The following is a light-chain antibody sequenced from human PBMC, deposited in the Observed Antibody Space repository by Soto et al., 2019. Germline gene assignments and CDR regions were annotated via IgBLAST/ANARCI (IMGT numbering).Light chain of an antibody. Sequence: QSALTQPASVSGSPGQSITISCTGTSSDVGGYNYVSWYQQHPGKAPKLMIYEVSNRPSGVSNRFSGSKSGNTASLTISGLHAEDEADYYCSSYTSSSPDVFGTGTKVTVL. V-gene: IGLV2-14*01. CDR3: SSYTSSSPDV. CDR1: SSDVGGYNY. J-gene: IGLJ1*01. CDR2: EVS.